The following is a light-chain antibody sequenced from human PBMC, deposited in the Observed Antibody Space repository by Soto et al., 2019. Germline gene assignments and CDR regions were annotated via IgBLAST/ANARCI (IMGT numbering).Light chain of an antibody. J-gene: IGKJ5*01. CDR3: QQFNNWPHT. Sequence: EFVLTQSPGTLSLSPWERATLSCRASQTVRNNYLAWYQQKPGQAPRLLIYDASYRATGIPARFSGSGSGTEYTLTISNLQAEDFAVYYCQQFNNWPHTFGQGTRLEIK. V-gene: IGKV3-15*01. CDR1: QTVRNN. CDR2: DAS.